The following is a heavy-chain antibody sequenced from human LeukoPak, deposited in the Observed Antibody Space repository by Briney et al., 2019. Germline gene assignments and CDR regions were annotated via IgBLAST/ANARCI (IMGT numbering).Heavy chain of an antibody. V-gene: IGHV4-59*08. J-gene: IGHJ3*02. Sequence: SETLSLTCTVSGGSISSYYWSWIRQPPGKGLEWIGYIYYSGNTNYNPSLKSRVTISVDTSKNQFSLKLSSVTAADTAVYYCARWEDNYLYAFDIWGQGTMVTVSS. CDR3: ARWEDNYLYAFDI. CDR1: GGSISSYY. D-gene: IGHD3-10*01. CDR2: IYYSGNT.